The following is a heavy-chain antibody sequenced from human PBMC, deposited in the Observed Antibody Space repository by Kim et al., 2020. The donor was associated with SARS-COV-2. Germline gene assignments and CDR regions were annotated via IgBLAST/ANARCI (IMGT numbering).Heavy chain of an antibody. J-gene: IGHJ4*02. CDR3: ARGEIVVVPAAIVLGDY. Sequence: ASVKVSCKASGYTFTSYAMNWVRQAPGQGLEWMRWINTNTGNPTYAQGFTGRFVFSLDTSVSTAYLQISSLKAEDTAVYYCARGEIVVVPAAIVLGDYWGQGTLVTVSS. CDR1: GYTFTSYA. CDR2: INTNTGNP. D-gene: IGHD2-2*01. V-gene: IGHV7-4-1*02.